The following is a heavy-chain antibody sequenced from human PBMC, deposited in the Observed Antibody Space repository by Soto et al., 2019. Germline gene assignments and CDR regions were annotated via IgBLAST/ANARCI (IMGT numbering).Heavy chain of an antibody. V-gene: IGHV4-4*02. J-gene: IGHJ5*02. CDR3: ARVGYCSSTSCWDWFDP. D-gene: IGHD2-2*03. CDR1: GGSISSNNW. Sequence: SETLSLTCAVSGGSISSNNWWSWVRQPAGKGLEWIGDIFHSGSTHYSPSLKSRVTISVDKSKNHFSLNLTSVTAADTAVYYCARVGYCSSTSCWDWFDPWGQGTLVTVSS. CDR2: IFHSGST.